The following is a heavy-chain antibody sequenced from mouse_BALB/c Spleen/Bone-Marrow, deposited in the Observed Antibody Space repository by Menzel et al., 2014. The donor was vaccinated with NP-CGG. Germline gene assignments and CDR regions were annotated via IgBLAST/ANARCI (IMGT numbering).Heavy chain of an antibody. V-gene: IGHV5-17*02. Sequence: DVHLVESGGGLVQPGGSRKLSCAASGFTFSRSGMHWVRQAPEKGLEWVAYISSGSSTIYYADTMKGRFTISRDNPKNTLFLQMTSLRSEDTAMYYCARARSTMITTGAIDYWGQGTSVTVSS. CDR3: ARARSTMITTGAIDY. J-gene: IGHJ4*01. CDR1: GFTFSRSG. CDR2: ISSGSSTI. D-gene: IGHD2-4*01.